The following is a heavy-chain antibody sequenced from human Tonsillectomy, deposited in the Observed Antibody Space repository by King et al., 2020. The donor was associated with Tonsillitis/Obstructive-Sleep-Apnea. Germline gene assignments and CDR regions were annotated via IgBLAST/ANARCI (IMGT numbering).Heavy chain of an antibody. J-gene: IGHJ4*02. D-gene: IGHD4-17*01. Sequence: VQLVESGGGLIQPGGSLRLSCAASGFTVSSNYMSWVRQAPGKGLEGVSVIYSGGGTYYADSVKGRFTISRDNSKNTLYLQMNSLRAEDTAVYYCARGTTVTTSRGDCFDYWGQGTLVTVSS. CDR3: ARGTTVTTSRGDCFDY. CDR2: IYSGGGT. CDR1: GFTVSSNY. V-gene: IGHV3-53*01.